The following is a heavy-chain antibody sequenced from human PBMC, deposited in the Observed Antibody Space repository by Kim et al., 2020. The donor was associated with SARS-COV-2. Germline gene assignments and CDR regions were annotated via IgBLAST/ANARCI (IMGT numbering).Heavy chain of an antibody. D-gene: IGHD6-25*01. CDR3: ARIMGSAWFDS. V-gene: IGHV2-70*01. J-gene: IGHJ5*01. Sequence: DKYYNPSLKTRLTISRDTSKNQVVLTMTNIDPVDTATYYCARIMGSAWFDSWGQGTLVTVSS. CDR2: DK.